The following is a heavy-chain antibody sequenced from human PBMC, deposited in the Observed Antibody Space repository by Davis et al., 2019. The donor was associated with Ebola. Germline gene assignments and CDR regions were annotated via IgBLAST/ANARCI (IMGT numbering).Heavy chain of an antibody. CDR3: AKGVTIPDV. CDR1: GFTFSSYA. D-gene: IGHD4-17*01. CDR2: ISYDGSNK. J-gene: IGHJ6*04. Sequence: GGSLRLSCAASGFTFSSYAMHWVRQAPGKGLEWVAVISYDGSNKYYADSVKGRFTISRDNSKNTLYLQMNSLRAEDTAVYYCAKGVTIPDVWGKGTTVTVSS. V-gene: IGHV3-30*04.